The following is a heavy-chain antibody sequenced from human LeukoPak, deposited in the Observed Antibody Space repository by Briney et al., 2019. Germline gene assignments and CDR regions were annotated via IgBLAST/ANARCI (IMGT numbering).Heavy chain of an antibody. V-gene: IGHV4-38-2*02. Sequence: PSETLSLTCTVSGYSISSGYYWGWIRQPPGKGLEWIGSIYHSGSTYYNPSLKSRVTISVDTSKNQFSLKLSSVTAADTAVYYCARVKSRHYYYYMDVWGKGTTVTISS. CDR2: IYHSGST. CDR1: GYSISSGYY. CDR3: ARVKSRHYYYYMDV. J-gene: IGHJ6*03.